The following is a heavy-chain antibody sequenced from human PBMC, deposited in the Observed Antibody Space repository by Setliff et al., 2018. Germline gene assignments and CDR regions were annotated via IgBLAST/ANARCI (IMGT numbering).Heavy chain of an antibody. J-gene: IGHJ4*02. CDR2: VFHTGST. D-gene: IGHD2-15*01. Sequence: SETLSLTCSVSSGSIGSHYWNWMRQPPGKGLEWIGHVFHTGSTKYNPSLRSRVTISVDTSENYFSLRLTSVTAADTAVYYCARGRNIADRLLDSWGQGTLVTVSS. CDR3: ARGRNIADRLLDS. V-gene: IGHV4-59*11. CDR1: SGSIGSHY.